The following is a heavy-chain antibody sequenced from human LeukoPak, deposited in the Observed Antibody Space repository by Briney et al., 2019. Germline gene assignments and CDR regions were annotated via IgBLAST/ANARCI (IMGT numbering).Heavy chain of an antibody. Sequence: GGSLRLSCAASGFTFSSYAMSWVRQAPGKGLEWVSGVSGSSGSTYYADSVKGRFTISRDNSKSTLFLQMNSLRAEDTAIYYCATINFRPYWGQGTLVTVSS. CDR1: GFTFSSYA. V-gene: IGHV3-23*01. D-gene: IGHD1-1*01. J-gene: IGHJ4*02. CDR3: ATINFRPY. CDR2: VSGSSGST.